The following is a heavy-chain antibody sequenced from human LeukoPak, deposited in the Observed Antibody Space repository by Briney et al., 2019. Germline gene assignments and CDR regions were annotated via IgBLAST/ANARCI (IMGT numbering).Heavy chain of an antibody. V-gene: IGHV3-23*01. CDR2: ISSSSVSI. CDR3: ATNYDFWSGHKYYFDY. CDR1: GLSVNSYA. D-gene: IGHD3-3*01. J-gene: IGHJ4*02. Sequence: GGSLRLSCAASGLSVNSYAMTWVRQAPGKGLEWVSGISSSSVSIYYADSVKGRFTISRDNSRHTLYLQMNSLRAEDTAVYYCATNYDFWSGHKYYFDYWGQGTLVTVSS.